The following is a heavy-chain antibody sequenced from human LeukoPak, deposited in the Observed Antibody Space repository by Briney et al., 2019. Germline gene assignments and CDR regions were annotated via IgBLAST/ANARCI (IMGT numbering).Heavy chain of an antibody. Sequence: GGSLRLSCAASGFTFSSYSMNWVRQAPGKGLEWASYISSSSSTIYYADSVKGRFTISRDNAKNSLYLQMNSLRAEDTAVYYCARDRNAYYYYGMDVWGQGTTVTVSS. CDR2: ISSSSSTI. CDR1: GFTFSSYS. CDR3: ARDRNAYYYYGMDV. J-gene: IGHJ6*02. V-gene: IGHV3-48*01. D-gene: IGHD1-1*01.